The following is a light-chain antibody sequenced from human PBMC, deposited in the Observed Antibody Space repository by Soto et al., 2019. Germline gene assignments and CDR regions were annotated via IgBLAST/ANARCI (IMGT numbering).Light chain of an antibody. Sequence: EILLTQSPATLSLSPRERSTLXXRASQSVSSYLAWYQQKPGQAPRXLIYDASNRATGIPARFSGSGSGTDFTLTISSLEPEDFAVYYCQQRSNWITFGQGTRLEIK. J-gene: IGKJ5*01. CDR1: QSVSSY. V-gene: IGKV3-11*01. CDR3: QQRSNWIT. CDR2: DAS.